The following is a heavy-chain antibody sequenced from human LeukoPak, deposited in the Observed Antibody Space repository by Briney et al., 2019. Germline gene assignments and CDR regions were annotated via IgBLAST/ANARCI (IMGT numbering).Heavy chain of an antibody. V-gene: IGHV3-15*01. J-gene: IGHJ4*02. CDR3: TTDRGAMASYYFDY. Sequence: GGGLRLSCAAPGFTFSKSPMKWGRPAPREGVEGVGRIKSNTDGGTTDYAAPVKGRFTISRDDSKNTLYLQMNSLKTEDTAVYYCTTDRGAMASYYFDYWGQGTLVTVSS. D-gene: IGHD5-18*01. CDR2: IKSNTDGGTT. CDR1: GFTFSKSP.